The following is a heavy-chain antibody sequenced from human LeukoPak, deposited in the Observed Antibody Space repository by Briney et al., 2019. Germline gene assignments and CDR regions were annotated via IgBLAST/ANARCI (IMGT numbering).Heavy chain of an antibody. CDR2: ISGSAYST. CDR1: GFTFSSYA. Sequence: GGSLRLSCAASGFTFSSYAMSWVRQAPGKGLELVSAISGSAYSTYYADSVKGRFTISRDNSSNTLYLQMNSLRAEDTAVYYCAIVGDSRDYWGQGTLVSVSS. V-gene: IGHV3-23*01. D-gene: IGHD3-10*01. CDR3: AIVGDSRDY. J-gene: IGHJ4*02.